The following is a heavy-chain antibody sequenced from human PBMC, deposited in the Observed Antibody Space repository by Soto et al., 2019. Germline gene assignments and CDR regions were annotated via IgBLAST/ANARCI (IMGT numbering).Heavy chain of an antibody. CDR3: AQDRDNTFGGVISYGMDV. V-gene: IGHV3-30*18. Sequence: PGGSLRLSCAASGFTFSSYGMHWVRQAPGKGLEWVGVISYDGSNKYYADSVKGRFTISRDNSKNTLYLQMNSLRAEDTAVYYCAQDRDNTFGGVISYGMDVWGQGTTVTVSS. J-gene: IGHJ6*02. D-gene: IGHD3-16*02. CDR2: ISYDGSNK. CDR1: GFTFSSYG.